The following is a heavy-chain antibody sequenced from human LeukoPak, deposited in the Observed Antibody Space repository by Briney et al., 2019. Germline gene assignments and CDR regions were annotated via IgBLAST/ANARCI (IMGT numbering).Heavy chain of an antibody. CDR3: ARDSGGYSYNYYYMDV. Sequence: SQTLSLTCTVSGGSISSGSYYWSWIRQPAGKGLEWIGRIYTSGSTNYNPSLKSRVTISVDTSKNQFSLKLSSVTAADTAVYYCARDSGGYSYNYYYMDVWGKGTTVTVSS. CDR1: GGSISSGSYY. D-gene: IGHD5-18*01. CDR2: IYTSGST. V-gene: IGHV4-61*02. J-gene: IGHJ6*03.